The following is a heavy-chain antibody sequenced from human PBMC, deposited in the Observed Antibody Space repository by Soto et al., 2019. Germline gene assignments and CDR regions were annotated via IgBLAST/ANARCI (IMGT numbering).Heavy chain of an antibody. Sequence: ASVKVSCKASGGTFSSYAISWVRQAPGQGLDWMGGIIPIFGTANYAQKFQGRVTITADESTSTAYMELSSLRSEDTAVYYCARGPYCSGGSCYYGSWFDPWGQGTLVTVSS. CDR2: IIPIFGTA. CDR1: GGTFSSYA. V-gene: IGHV1-69*13. J-gene: IGHJ5*02. CDR3: ARGPYCSGGSCYYGSWFDP. D-gene: IGHD2-15*01.